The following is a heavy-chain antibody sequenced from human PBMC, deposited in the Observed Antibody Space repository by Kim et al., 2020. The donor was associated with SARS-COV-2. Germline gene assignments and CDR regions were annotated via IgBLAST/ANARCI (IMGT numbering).Heavy chain of an antibody. CDR2: INHSGST. CDR3: ARDPLRPLYYFDY. D-gene: IGHD4-17*01. V-gene: IGHV4-34*01. Sequence: SETLSLTCAVYGGSFSGYYWSWIRQPPGKGLEWIGEINHSGSTNYNPSLKSRVTISVDTSKNQFSLKLSSVTAADTAVYYCARDPLRPLYYFDYWGQGTL. J-gene: IGHJ4*02. CDR1: GGSFSGYY.